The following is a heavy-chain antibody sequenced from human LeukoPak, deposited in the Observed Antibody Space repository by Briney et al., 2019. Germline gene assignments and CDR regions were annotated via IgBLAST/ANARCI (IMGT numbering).Heavy chain of an antibody. CDR2: ISSSSSYI. CDR1: GFTFSRHS. V-gene: IGHV3-21*01. J-gene: IGHJ4*02. CDR3: ARGHPPERVGTVTKALSYNRYTRRRSYYFDY. Sequence: GGSLRLSCAASGFTFSRHSINWVRQAPGKGLEWVSSISSSSSYIYYADSVKGRFTISRDNAKNSLYLQMNSLRAEDTAVYYCARGHPPERVGTVTKALSYNRYTRRRSYYFDYWGQGTLVTVSS. D-gene: IGHD3-16*02.